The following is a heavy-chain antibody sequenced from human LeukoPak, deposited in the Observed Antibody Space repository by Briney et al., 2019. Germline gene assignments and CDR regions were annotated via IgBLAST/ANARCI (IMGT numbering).Heavy chain of an antibody. CDR2: IYYGGST. V-gene: IGHV4-59*01. D-gene: IGHD1-1*01. Sequence: SETLSLTCTVSGGSISSYYWSWIRQPPGKGLEWIGYIYYGGSTNYNPSLKSRVTISVDTSKNQFSLKLSSVTAADTAVYYCARGSAGKERRWFDPWGQGTLVTVSS. J-gene: IGHJ5*02. CDR1: GGSISSYY. CDR3: ARGSAGKERRWFDP.